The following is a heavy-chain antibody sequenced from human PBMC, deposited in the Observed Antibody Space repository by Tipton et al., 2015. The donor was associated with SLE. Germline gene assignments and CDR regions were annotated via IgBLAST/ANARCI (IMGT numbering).Heavy chain of an antibody. CDR2: VYTSGGT. V-gene: IGHV4-4*08. CDR1: GGSICSHY. Sequence: LRLSCTVSGGSICSHYWSWIRQPPGKGLEWLGDVYTSGGTKYNPSLKSRVTISVETSKNQFSLKLSSVTAADTAVYYCARDGRGYCDNSGCSEYHWFDPWGQGTLVTVSS. J-gene: IGHJ5*02. D-gene: IGHD2-15*01. CDR3: ARDGRGYCDNSGCSEYHWFDP.